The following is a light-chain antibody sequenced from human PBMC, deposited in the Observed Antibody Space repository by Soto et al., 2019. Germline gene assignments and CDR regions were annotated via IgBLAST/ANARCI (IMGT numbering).Light chain of an antibody. CDR3: QQYCDTPWT. V-gene: IGKV4-1*01. CDR1: QSVLYRPPNQHC. J-gene: IGKJ1*01. Sequence: DIVMTQSPDSLAVSLGERATMNCESSQSVLYRPPNQHCLAWYQQKPGQPPKLLIYWATIRESGVPDRFSGSGSGTDFTLSISDLQAEDVAVYFCQQYCDTPWTFGRGTKVDIK. CDR2: WAT.